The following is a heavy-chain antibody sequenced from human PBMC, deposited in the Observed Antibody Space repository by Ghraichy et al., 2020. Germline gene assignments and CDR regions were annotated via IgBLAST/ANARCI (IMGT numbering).Heavy chain of an antibody. CDR3: ARTLTVTTYYWYFDL. CDR2: ISSSSSYI. Sequence: GGSLRLSCAASGFTFSSYSMNWVRQAPGKGLEWVSSISSSSSYIYYADSVKGRFTISRDNAKNSLYLQMNSLRAEDTAVYYCARTLTVTTYYWYFDLWGRGTLVTVSA. J-gene: IGHJ2*01. D-gene: IGHD4-11*01. V-gene: IGHV3-21*01. CDR1: GFTFSSYS.